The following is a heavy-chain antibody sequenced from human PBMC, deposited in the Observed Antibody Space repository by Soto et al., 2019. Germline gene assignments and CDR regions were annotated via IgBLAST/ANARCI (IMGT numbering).Heavy chain of an antibody. D-gene: IGHD6-6*01. CDR3: ARTSRFDC. Sequence: SETLSLTCAVYCGSFSGYYWSWIRQPPGKGLERIGEINHSGSTNYNPSIKSRDTMTVDTSKNQFSLKLSSVTAADTAVYYCARTSRFDCWGQGTLVTVS. CDR2: INHSGST. V-gene: IGHV4-34*01. J-gene: IGHJ4*02. CDR1: CGSFSGYY.